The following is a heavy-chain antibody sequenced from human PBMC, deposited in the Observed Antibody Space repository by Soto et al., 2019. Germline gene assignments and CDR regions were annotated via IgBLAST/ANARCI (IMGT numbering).Heavy chain of an antibody. V-gene: IGHV1-18*01. D-gene: IGHD5-18*01. Sequence: ASVKVSCKASGYTFTSYGISWVRQAPGQGLEWMGWISAYNGNTNYAQKLQGRVTMTTDTSTSTAYMELRSLRSDDTAVYYCARVERGYSYGTPTYNSFDPWGQGPLVTVSS. CDR2: ISAYNGNT. CDR3: ARVERGYSYGTPTYNSFDP. J-gene: IGHJ5*02. CDR1: GYTFTSYG.